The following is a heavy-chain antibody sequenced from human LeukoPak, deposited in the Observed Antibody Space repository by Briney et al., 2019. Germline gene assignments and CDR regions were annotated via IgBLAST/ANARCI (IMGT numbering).Heavy chain of an antibody. CDR2: VSYDGRIN. D-gene: IGHD2-2*02. J-gene: IGHJ4*02. CDR1: GFTFSSRA. V-gene: IGHV3-30*04. Sequence: GGSLRLSCAASGFTFSSRAMHWVRQAPGKGLEWVAFVSYDGRINSYADFVKGRFTISRDNSKNTLYLQMNTLRREDTAVYFCARDLSRTYTVDYWGQGTLVTVSS. CDR3: ARDLSRTYTVDY.